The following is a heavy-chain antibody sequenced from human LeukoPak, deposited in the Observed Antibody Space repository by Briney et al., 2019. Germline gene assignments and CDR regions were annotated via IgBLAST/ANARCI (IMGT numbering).Heavy chain of an antibody. CDR1: GYTFTSYY. V-gene: IGHV1-46*01. CDR2: INPSGGST. CDR3: ARPIAHTYYYYGMDV. J-gene: IGHJ6*02. D-gene: IGHD2-21*01. Sequence: GASVKVSCKASGYTFTSYYMHWVRQAPGQGLEWMGIINPSGGSTSYAQKFQGRVTMTRDTSTSTVYMELSSLRSEDTALYYCARPIAHTYYYYGMDVWGQGTTVTVSS.